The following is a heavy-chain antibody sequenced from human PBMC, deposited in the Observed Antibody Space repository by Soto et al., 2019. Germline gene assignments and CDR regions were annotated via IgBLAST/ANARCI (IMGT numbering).Heavy chain of an antibody. CDR2: IIPIFGTA. V-gene: IGHV1-69*13. D-gene: IGHD2-15*01. J-gene: IGHJ3*02. CDR1: GGTFSSYA. CDR3: ARDLVVRGAFDI. Sequence: SVKVSCKASGGTFSSYAISWVRQAPGQGLEWMGGIIPIFGTANYAQKFQGRVTITADESTSTAYMELSSLRSEDTAVYYCARDLVVRGAFDIWGQGTMVTVSS.